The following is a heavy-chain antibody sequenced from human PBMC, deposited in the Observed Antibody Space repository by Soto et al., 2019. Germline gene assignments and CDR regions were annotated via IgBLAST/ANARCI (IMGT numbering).Heavy chain of an antibody. D-gene: IGHD3-22*01. CDR2: INAGNGNT. J-gene: IGHJ5*02. Sequence: ASVRVSCKASGYSLTSYAMHWVRQAPGQRLEWMGWINAGNGNTKYSQKFQGRVTITTDTSTSTAYMELSSLRSEDTAVYYCARAYYYDSSGSPFDPWGQGTLVTVSS. CDR3: ARAYYYDSSGSPFDP. CDR1: GYSLTSYA. V-gene: IGHV1-3*01.